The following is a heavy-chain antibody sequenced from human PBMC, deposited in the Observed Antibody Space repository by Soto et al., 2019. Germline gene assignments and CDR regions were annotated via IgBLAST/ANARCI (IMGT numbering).Heavy chain of an antibody. V-gene: IGHV3-74*01. J-gene: IGHJ6*03. D-gene: IGHD1-20*01. CDR1: GFTFSSYW. CDR3: ARDNRFEWYNWNPSQAENAGYYMDV. Sequence: PGGSLRLSCAASGFTFSSYWMHWVRQAPGKGLVWVSRINSDGSSTSYADSVKGRFTISRDNAKNTLYLQMNSLRAEDTAVYYCARDNRFEWYNWNPSQAENAGYYMDVWGKGTTVTVSS. CDR2: INSDGSST.